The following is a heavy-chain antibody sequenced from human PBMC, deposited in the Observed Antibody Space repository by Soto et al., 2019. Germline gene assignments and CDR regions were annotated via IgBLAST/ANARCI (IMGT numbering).Heavy chain of an antibody. D-gene: IGHD1-26*01. CDR1: GGTFSSYT. CDR2: IIPILGIA. Sequence: QVQLVQSGAEVKKPGSSVKVSCKASGGTFSSYTISWVRQAPGQGLEWMGRIIPILGIANYAQKFQGRVTITADKSTSTAYMELSSLRSEDTAVYYCARALRELLPPYYYYGMDVWGQGTTVTVSS. V-gene: IGHV1-69*02. J-gene: IGHJ6*02. CDR3: ARALRELLPPYYYYGMDV.